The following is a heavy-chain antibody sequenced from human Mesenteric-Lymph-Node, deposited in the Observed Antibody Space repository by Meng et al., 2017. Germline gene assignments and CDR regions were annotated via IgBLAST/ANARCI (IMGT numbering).Heavy chain of an antibody. Sequence: SETLSLTCAVYGGSFSGYYWSWIRQPPGKGLEWIGEINHSGSTNYNPSLKSRVTISVDTSKNQFSLKLSSVTAADTAVYYCARVQIMYSSGWPNWFDPWGQGTLVTVSS. CDR1: GGSFSGYY. J-gene: IGHJ5*02. V-gene: IGHV4-34*01. D-gene: IGHD6-19*01. CDR3: ARVQIMYSSGWPNWFDP. CDR2: INHSGST.